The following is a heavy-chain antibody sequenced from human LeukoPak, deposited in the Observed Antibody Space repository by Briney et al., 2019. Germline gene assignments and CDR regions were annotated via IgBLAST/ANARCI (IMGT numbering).Heavy chain of an antibody. CDR1: GGTFSSYA. Sequence: GASVKVSCKASGGTFSSYAISWVRQAPGQGLEWMGRIIPIFGTANYAQKFQGRVTMTRDTSTSTVYMELSSLRSEDTAVYYCARAVGGLYFDYWGQGTLVTVSS. D-gene: IGHD4-23*01. J-gene: IGHJ4*02. CDR2: IIPIFGTA. V-gene: IGHV1-69*05. CDR3: ARAVGGLYFDY.